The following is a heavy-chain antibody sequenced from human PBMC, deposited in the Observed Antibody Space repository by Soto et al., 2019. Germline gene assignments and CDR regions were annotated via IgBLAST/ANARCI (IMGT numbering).Heavy chain of an antibody. J-gene: IGHJ4*02. CDR2: MSFDGNSK. D-gene: IGHD2-21*01. CDR3: TGGRSMIGNDDFEY. CDR1: GFAVSSYS. Sequence: QVQLVESGGGVVQPGTSLRLSCAASGFAVSSYSMHWVRQAPGKGLEWVAAMSFDGNSKYFADSVKGRFNISRDTSKNTWSLEMESVGVEDSALYDCTGGRSMIGNDDFEYWGQGTQVTVSS. V-gene: IGHV3-30-3*01.